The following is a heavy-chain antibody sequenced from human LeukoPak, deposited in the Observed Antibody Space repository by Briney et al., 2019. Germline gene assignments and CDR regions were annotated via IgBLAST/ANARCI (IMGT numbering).Heavy chain of an antibody. Sequence: SETLSLTCAVYGGSFSGYYWSWIRQPPGKGLKWIGEINHSGSTNYNPSLKSRVTISVDTSKNQFSLKLSSVTAADTAVYYCARPHGGSYRYYYFDYWGQGTLVTVSS. J-gene: IGHJ4*02. CDR2: INHSGST. CDR1: GGSFSGYY. CDR3: ARPHGGSYRYYYFDY. V-gene: IGHV4-34*01. D-gene: IGHD3-16*02.